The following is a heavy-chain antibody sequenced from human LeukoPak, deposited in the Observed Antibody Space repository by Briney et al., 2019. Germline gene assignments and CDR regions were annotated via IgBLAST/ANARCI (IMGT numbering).Heavy chain of an antibody. CDR2: INAGNGNT. CDR1: GYTFTSYA. J-gene: IGHJ5*02. V-gene: IGHV1-3*01. D-gene: IGHD1-7*01. CDR3: ARVLRTGTTFDP. Sequence: ASVTVSCKASGYTFTSYAMHWVRQAPGQRLEWMGWINAGNGNTKYSQKFQGRVIITRDTSASTAYMELSSLRSEDTAVYYCARVLRTGTTFDPWGQGTLVTVSS.